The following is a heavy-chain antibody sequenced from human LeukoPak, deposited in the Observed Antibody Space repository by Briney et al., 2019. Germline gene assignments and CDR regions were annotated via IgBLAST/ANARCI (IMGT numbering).Heavy chain of an antibody. V-gene: IGHV4-31*03. J-gene: IGHJ4*02. CDR1: GSSTSSGGFY. Sequence: SETLSLTCTVSGSSTSSGGFYWSWIRQHPGKGLEWIGYIYYSGITYYNPSLRSRVNISIDTSKNQFSLKLSSVTAADTAVYYCARDSRREAAAVGTGGSDIWGQGTLVTVSS. CDR2: IYYSGIT. CDR3: ARDSRREAAAVGTGGSDI. D-gene: IGHD6-13*01.